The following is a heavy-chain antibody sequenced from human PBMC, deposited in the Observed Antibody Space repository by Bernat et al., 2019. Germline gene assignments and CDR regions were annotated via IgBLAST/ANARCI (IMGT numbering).Heavy chain of an antibody. D-gene: IGHD3-22*01. Sequence: QVQLVESGGGLVKPGGSLRLSCAASGFTFSDYYMSWIRQAPGKGLEWVAVIWYDGSNKYYADSVKGRFTISRDNSKNTLYLQMNSLRAEDTAVYYCARESYDSSGSHDAFDIWGQGTMVTVSS. V-gene: IGHV3-33*08. J-gene: IGHJ3*02. CDR3: ARESYDSSGSHDAFDI. CDR1: GFTFSDYY. CDR2: IWYDGSNK.